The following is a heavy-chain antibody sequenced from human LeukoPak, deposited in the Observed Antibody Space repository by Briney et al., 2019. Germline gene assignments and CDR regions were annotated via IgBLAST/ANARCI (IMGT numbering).Heavy chain of an antibody. CDR2: IYYSGST. D-gene: IGHD3-10*01. CDR3: ARGIYGSGSYYNG. CDR1: GGSISSGDYY. Sequence: SKTLSLTCTVSGGSISSGDYYWSWIRQPPGKGLEWIGYIYYSGSTYYNPSLKSRVTISVDTSKNQFSLKLSSVTAADTAVYYCARGIYGSGSYYNGWGQGTLVTVSS. V-gene: IGHV4-30-4*01. J-gene: IGHJ4*02.